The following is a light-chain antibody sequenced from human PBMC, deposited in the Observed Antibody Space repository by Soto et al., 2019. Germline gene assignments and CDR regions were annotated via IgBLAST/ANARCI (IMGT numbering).Light chain of an antibody. CDR1: QSVENRY. Sequence: TVLTQSPDTLSLSPGERATLSCRASQSVENRYLAWYQHKPGRAPRLLIYGASDRATGIPARFSGSRSGTDFTLTISSLEPEDFAVYYCQQRSDWLTFGGGTRVEIK. J-gene: IGKJ4*01. CDR3: QQRSDWLT. CDR2: GAS. V-gene: IGKV3-11*01.